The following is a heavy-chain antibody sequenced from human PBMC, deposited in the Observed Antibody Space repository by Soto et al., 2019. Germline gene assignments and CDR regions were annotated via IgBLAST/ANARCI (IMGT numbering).Heavy chain of an antibody. CDR2: ISSSGSTI. V-gene: IGHV3-48*03. Sequence: GGSLRLSCAASGFTFSSYEMNWVRQAPGKGLEWVSYISSSGSTIYYADSVKGRFTISRDNAKNSLYLQMNSLRAEDTAVYYCARGNYYDSSGYYLAFPFDYWGQGTLVTVPQ. CDR3: ARGNYYDSSGYYLAFPFDY. CDR1: GFTFSSYE. D-gene: IGHD3-22*01. J-gene: IGHJ4*02.